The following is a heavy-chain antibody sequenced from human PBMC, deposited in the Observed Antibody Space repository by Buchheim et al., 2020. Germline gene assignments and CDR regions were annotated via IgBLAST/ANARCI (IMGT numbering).Heavy chain of an antibody. CDR3: ARDPLLNGGTLDY. J-gene: IGHJ4*02. CDR2: INSDGSST. CDR1: GFTFSDLW. Sequence: EVQLVESGGGLVQPGGSLRLSCAASGFTFSDLWMHWVRQTPGKGLMWVSRINSDGSSTIYGESVKGRFTVSRDNAKNTLYLQMNSLRAEDTGEYYCARDPLLNGGTLDYWGQGT. V-gene: IGHV3-74*01. D-gene: IGHD1-1*01.